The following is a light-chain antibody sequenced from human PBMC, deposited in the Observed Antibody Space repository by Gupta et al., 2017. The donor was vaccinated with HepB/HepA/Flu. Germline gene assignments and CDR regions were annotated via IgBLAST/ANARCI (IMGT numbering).Light chain of an antibody. CDR1: SSNIGSNY. CDR3: AAWDDSLSGVV. Sequence: SVLTQPPSASAPPGHRVTFSCSGSSSNIGSNYVYWYQQLPGTAPKLLIYRNNQRPSGVPDRFSGSKSGTSASLAISGLRSEDEADYYCAAWDDSLSGVVFGGGTKLTVL. V-gene: IGLV1-47*01. J-gene: IGLJ2*01. CDR2: RNN.